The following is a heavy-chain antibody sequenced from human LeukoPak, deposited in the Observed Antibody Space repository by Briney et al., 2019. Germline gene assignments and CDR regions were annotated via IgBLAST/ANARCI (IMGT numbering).Heavy chain of an antibody. CDR2: ISAYNGNT. J-gene: IGHJ4*02. D-gene: IGHD3-22*01. Sequence: ASVKVSCKASGYTFTGYYMHWVRQAPGQGLEWMGWISAYNGNTNYAQKLQGRVTMTTDTSTSTAYMELRSLRSDDTAVYYCARGGYYYDSSGPTYFDYWGQGTLVTVSS. CDR1: GYTFTGYY. V-gene: IGHV1-18*04. CDR3: ARGGYYYDSSGPTYFDY.